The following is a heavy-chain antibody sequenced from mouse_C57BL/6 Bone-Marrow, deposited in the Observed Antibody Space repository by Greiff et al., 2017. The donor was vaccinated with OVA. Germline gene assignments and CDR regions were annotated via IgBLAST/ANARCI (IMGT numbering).Heavy chain of an antibody. CDR2: INPYNGGT. V-gene: IGHV1-19*01. CDR1: GYTFTDYY. D-gene: IGHD2-2*01. J-gene: IGHJ3*01. CDR3: ARERYGYDGEFAY. Sequence: VQLKQSGPVLVKPGASVKMSCKASGYTFTDYYMNWVKQSHGKSLEWIGVINPYNGGTSYNQKFKGKATLTVDKSSSTAYMELNSLTSEDSAVYYCARERYGYDGEFAYWGQGTLVTVSA.